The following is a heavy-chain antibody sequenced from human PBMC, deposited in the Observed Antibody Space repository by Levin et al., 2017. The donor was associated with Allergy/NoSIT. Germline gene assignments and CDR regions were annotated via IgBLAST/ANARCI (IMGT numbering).Heavy chain of an antibody. J-gene: IGHJ3*02. V-gene: IGHV1-2*06. CDR2: INLNSGAT. CDR3: ETRSVARASYDPLDM. D-gene: IGHD5-12*01. Sequence: ASVKVSCKASAYAFTGSYIHWVRQAPGQGLEWVGRINLNSGATNYARKFQGRVTITRDRSISTAYMELRSLRSDDTAAYYSETRSVARASYDPLDMLGQGTMVTVSS. CDR1: AYAFTGSY.